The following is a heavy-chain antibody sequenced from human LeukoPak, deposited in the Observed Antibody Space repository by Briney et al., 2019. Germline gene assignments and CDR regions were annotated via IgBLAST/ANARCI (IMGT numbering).Heavy chain of an antibody. CDR3: ARDRGYNYPFRYFDH. Sequence: GGSLRLSCAASGLTFRSYAMTWVRQAPGKGLEWVSSISGSGTTTYFADSVKGRFTISRDNSKGSLYLQMNSPRDEDTAIYYCARDRGYNYPFRYFDHWGQGTLVTVSS. CDR2: ISGSGTTT. D-gene: IGHD5-24*01. J-gene: IGHJ4*02. V-gene: IGHV3-23*01. CDR1: GLTFRSYA.